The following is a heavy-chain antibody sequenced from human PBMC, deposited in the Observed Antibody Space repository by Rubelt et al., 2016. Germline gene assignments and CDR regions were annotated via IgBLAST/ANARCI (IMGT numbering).Heavy chain of an antibody. CDR3: ARVRPIIAAAGYFDY. CDR1: GFTFSNAW. J-gene: IGHJ4*02. V-gene: IGHV3-15*07. CDR2: IKSKTDGGTT. D-gene: IGHD6-13*01. Sequence: PGGSLRLSCAASGFTFSNAWMNWVRQAPGKGLEWVGRIKSKTDGGTTDYAAPVKGRFTISRDDSKNTLYLQMNSLKTEDTAVYYCARVRPIIAAAGYFDYWGQGTLVTVSS.